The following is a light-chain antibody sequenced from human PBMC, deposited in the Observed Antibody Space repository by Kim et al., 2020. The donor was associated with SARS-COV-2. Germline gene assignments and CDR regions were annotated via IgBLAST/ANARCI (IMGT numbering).Light chain of an antibody. Sequence: DTQMTQSPSSLSASVGDRVSITCRASQSIKIYLNWYQQKPGKAPKLLIYSASSLKSGVPSRFSGSGSGTDFTITISSLQPEDFATYYCQQTYSIPGTFGQGTQVDI. CDR3: QQTYSIPGT. CDR2: SAS. J-gene: IGKJ1*01. CDR1: QSIKIY. V-gene: IGKV1-39*01.